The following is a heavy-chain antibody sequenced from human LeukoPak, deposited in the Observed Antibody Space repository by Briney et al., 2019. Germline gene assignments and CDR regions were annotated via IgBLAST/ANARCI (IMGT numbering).Heavy chain of an antibody. Sequence: GESLKIFCKGLGYSFSNYWSAWVRQMPGKGLEWMGIIYPGGSETRYDPSFQGQVTISADVSTSTAYLQWSSLRASDTAMYYCARASRDGYNQNFDHWGQGILVTVSS. CDR1: GYSFSNYW. V-gene: IGHV5-51*01. J-gene: IGHJ4*02. D-gene: IGHD5-24*01. CDR2: IYPGGSET. CDR3: ARASRDGYNQNFDH.